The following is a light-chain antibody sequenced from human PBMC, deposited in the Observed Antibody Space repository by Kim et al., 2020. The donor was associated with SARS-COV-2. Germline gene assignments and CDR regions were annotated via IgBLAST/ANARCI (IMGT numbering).Light chain of an antibody. CDR2: SSN. CDR3: ATWDDSLNGWV. Sequence: ELTQPPSASGTPGQRVSLSCSGSSSNIGSNPVTWYQQFPGTAPKVLIHSSNQWPSGVPDRFSGSKSGTSASLAISGLQSDDEADYYCATWDDSLNGWVFGGGTKLTVL. V-gene: IGLV1-44*01. J-gene: IGLJ3*02. CDR1: SSNIGSNP.